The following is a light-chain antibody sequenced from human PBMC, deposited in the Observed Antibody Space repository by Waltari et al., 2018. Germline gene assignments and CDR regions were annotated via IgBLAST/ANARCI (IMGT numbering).Light chain of an antibody. V-gene: IGLV3-21*04. CDR3: QVWDSSSDHWV. CDR2: YDS. CDR1: NIGSKG. Sequence: SYVQTQPPSASVAPGKTARIPCGGNNIGSKGVHWYHQKPGQAPVLVIYYDSDRPSGIPERFSGSNSGNTATLTISRVEAGDEADYYCQVWDSSSDHWVFGGGTKLTVL. J-gene: IGLJ3*02.